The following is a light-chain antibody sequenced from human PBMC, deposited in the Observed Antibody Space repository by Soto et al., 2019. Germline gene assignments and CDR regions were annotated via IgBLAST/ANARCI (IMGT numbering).Light chain of an antibody. Sequence: IVLTQSPATLSLSPGERATLSCRASQSVGNHLAWYQQRPGQAPRLLIYDASNRATGVPARFSGFGSGTDFTLIISSLEPEDSAVYYCQHLDDWPPGATFGGGTKVEIK. CDR1: QSVGNH. J-gene: IGKJ4*01. CDR3: QHLDDWPPGAT. CDR2: DAS. V-gene: IGKV3-11*01.